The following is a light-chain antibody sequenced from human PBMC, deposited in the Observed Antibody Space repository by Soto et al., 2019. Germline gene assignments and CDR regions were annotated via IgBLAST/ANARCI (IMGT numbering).Light chain of an antibody. CDR3: QQYGSSVFS. Sequence: EIVLTQSPGTLSLSPGERATLSCRASQSVSSSFLAWYQQKPGQAPRLLIYAASRTDTGIPDRFSVSGSVTDFTLTITRLEPEACAVYYCQQYGSSVFSFGPSTKVYIK. J-gene: IGKJ3*01. CDR2: AAS. CDR1: QSVSSSF. V-gene: IGKV3-20*01.